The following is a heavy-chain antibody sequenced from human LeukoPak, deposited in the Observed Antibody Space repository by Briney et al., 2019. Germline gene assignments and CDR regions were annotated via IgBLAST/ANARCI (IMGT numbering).Heavy chain of an antibody. J-gene: IGHJ4*02. Sequence: GGSLRPSCAASGFTFSNYEMNWVRQAPGKGLEWLSYISSSGSTIYYADSVKGRFTVSRDNAKNSLYLQMNSLGAEDMALYYCAREGAGIMVRGVILDYWGQGALVTVSS. D-gene: IGHD3-10*01. CDR1: GFTFSNYE. CDR3: AREGAGIMVRGVILDY. CDR2: ISSSGSTI. V-gene: IGHV3-48*03.